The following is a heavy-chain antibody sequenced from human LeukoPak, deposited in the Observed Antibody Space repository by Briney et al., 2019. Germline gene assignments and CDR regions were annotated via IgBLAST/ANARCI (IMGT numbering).Heavy chain of an antibody. J-gene: IGHJ4*02. CDR3: ASSKGGDYVWGSYRPFDY. V-gene: IGHV3-23*01. CDR1: GFTFSSYA. Sequence: GGSLRLSCAASGFTFSSYAMSWVRQAPGKGLEWVSAISGSGGSTYYADSVKGRFTISRDNSKNTLYLQMNSLRAEDTAVYYCASSKGGDYVWGSYRPFDYWGQGTLVTVSS. D-gene: IGHD3-16*02. CDR2: ISGSGGST.